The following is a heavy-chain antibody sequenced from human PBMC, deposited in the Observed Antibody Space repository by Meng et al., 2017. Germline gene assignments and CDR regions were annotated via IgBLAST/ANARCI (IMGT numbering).Heavy chain of an antibody. CDR3: ARLAQDRYFDY. CDR1: GDSVSSNIAA. CDR2: TYYRSKWYN. J-gene: IGHJ4*02. V-gene: IGHV6-1*01. D-gene: IGHD2-15*01. Sequence: QRQQPIPGTRKPSQPPSFTCAISGDSVSSNIAAWNWIRQSPSGGLEWLGRTYYRSKWYNDYAVSVKSRITINPDTSKNQFSLQLNSVTPEDTAVYYCARLAQDRYFDYWGQGTLVTVSS.